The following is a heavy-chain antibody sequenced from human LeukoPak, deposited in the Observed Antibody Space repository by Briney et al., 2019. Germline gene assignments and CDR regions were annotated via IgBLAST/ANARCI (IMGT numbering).Heavy chain of an antibody. CDR2: MNPNSGNT. J-gene: IGHJ4*02. V-gene: IGHV1-8*01. Sequence: GASVKVSCKASGYTFTSYDINWVRQATGQGLEWMGWMNPNSGNTGYAQKFQGRVTMTRNTSISTAYMELSSLRSEDTAVYYCASGAPYCSSTSCYAHFDYWGQGTLVTVSS. CDR1: GYTFTSYD. D-gene: IGHD2-2*01. CDR3: ASGAPYCSSTSCYAHFDY.